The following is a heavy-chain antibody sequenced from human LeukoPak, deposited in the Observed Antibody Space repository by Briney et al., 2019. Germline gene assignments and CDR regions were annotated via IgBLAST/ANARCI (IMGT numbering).Heavy chain of an antibody. V-gene: IGHV1-69*05. CDR3: ARALGYYYDSSGYRGNWFDP. J-gene: IGHJ5*02. CDR2: IIPIFGTA. D-gene: IGHD3-22*01. Sequence: GASVKVSCKASGGTFSSYAISWVRQAPGQGLEWMGGIIPIFGTANYAQKFQGRVTITTDESTSTAYMEQSSLRSEDTAVYYCARALGYYYDSSGYRGNWFDPWGQGTLVTVSS. CDR1: GGTFSSYA.